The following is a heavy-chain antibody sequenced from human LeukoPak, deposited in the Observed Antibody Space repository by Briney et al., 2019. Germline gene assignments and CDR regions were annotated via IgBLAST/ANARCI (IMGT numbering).Heavy chain of an antibody. CDR3: ARGAIFGGYFDY. CDR1: GYTFTSYG. CDR2: ISAYNGNT. D-gene: IGHD3-3*01. Sequence: ASVKVSCKASGYTFTSYGISWVRQAPGQGLEWMGWISAYNGNTNYAQKFQGRVTITADESTSTAYMELSSLRSEDTAVYYCARGAIFGGYFDYWGQGTLVTVSS. J-gene: IGHJ4*02. V-gene: IGHV1-18*01.